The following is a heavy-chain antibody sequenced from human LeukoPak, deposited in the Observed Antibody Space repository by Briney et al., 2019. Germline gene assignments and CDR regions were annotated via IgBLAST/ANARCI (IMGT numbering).Heavy chain of an antibody. V-gene: IGHV4-59*12. D-gene: IGHD4-23*01. CDR2: IYYSGST. Sequence: SETLSLTCTVSGGSISSYYWSWIRQPPGKGLEWIGYIYYSGSTNYNPSLKSRVTISVDTSKNQFSLKLSSVTAADTAVYYCARDFGGKGAFDIWGQGTMVTVSS. J-gene: IGHJ3*02. CDR3: ARDFGGKGAFDI. CDR1: GGSISSYY.